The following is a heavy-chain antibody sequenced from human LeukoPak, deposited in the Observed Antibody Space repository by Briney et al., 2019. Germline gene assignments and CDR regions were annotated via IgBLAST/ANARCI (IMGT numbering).Heavy chain of an antibody. CDR2: ISAYNGNT. J-gene: IGHJ4*02. Sequence: ASVKDSCKASGYTFTSYGISWVRQAPGQGLEWMGWISAYNGNTNYAQKLQGRVTMTTDTSTSTAYMELRSLRSDDTAVYYCARDIVVPHYFDYWGQGTLVTVSS. D-gene: IGHD3-22*01. CDR3: ARDIVVPHYFDY. CDR1: GYTFTSYG. V-gene: IGHV1-18*01.